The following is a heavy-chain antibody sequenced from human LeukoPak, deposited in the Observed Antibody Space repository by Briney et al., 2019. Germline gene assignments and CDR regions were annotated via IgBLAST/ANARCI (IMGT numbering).Heavy chain of an antibody. J-gene: IGHJ4*02. D-gene: IGHD3-3*01. V-gene: IGHV3-7*03. CDR2: IKLDGSEK. CDR3: ARDQYDTWSRRGNFDS. CDR1: GFTFGKYW. Sequence: GGSLRLSCVASGFTFGKYWMSWVRQAPGKGLEWVANIKLDGSEKNYVDSVKGRFTISRDNTKNSLYLQMNSLRAEDTAVFYCARDQYDTWSRRGNFDSWGQGTLVTVSS.